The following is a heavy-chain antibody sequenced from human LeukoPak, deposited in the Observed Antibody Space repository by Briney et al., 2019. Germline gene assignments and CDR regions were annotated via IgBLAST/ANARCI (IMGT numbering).Heavy chain of an antibody. CDR2: ISSSSSYI. CDR1: GFTFSSYS. J-gene: IGHJ3*02. Sequence: PGGSLRLSCAASGFTFSSYSMTWVRQAPGKGLEWVSSISSSSSYIYYADSVKGRFTISRDNAKNSLYLQMNSLRAEDAAVYYCARDTYYYDSSGYAADAFDIWGQGTMVTVSS. D-gene: IGHD3-22*01. CDR3: ARDTYYYDSSGYAADAFDI. V-gene: IGHV3-21*01.